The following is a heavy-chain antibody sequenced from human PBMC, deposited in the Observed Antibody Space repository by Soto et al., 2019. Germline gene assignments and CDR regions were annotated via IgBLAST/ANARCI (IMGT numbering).Heavy chain of an antibody. CDR3: AKALSQCFPFDY. J-gene: IGHJ4*02. D-gene: IGHD3-10*02. CDR2: ISGGGTST. CDR1: GFTFSNYA. V-gene: IGHV3-23*01. Sequence: PGLSLRLSCAASGFTFSNYAMSWVLQAPGKGLEWVSAISGGGTSTYYSDSVKGRFSISRDNSKNTLYLQMNTLRAEDTAVYYCAKALSQCFPFDYWGQGTLVTVSS.